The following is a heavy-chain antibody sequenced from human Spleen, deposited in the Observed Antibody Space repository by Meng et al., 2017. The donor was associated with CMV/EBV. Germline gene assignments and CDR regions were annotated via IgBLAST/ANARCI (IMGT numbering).Heavy chain of an antibody. V-gene: IGHV1-2*02. CDR3: ARDQANRFGSFLGMDV. J-gene: IGHJ6*02. CDR1: GYTFSGYY. CDR2: VNPNSGGT. D-gene: IGHD2/OR15-2a*01. Sequence: ASVKVSCKAAGYTFSGYYIHWVRQAPGQGLEWMGWVNPNSGGTKFAQKFRARVTMTRDTSITTAYMELDRLRSDDTAVYYCARDQANRFGSFLGMDVWGQGTTVTVSS.